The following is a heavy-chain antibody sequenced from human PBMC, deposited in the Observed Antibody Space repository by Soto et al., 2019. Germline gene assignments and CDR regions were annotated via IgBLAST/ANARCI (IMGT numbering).Heavy chain of an antibody. J-gene: IGHJ4*02. D-gene: IGHD6-13*01. V-gene: IGHV1-69*13. CDR3: ARDSGAKLSSS. CDR1: GGTFSSYR. CDR2: IVPIYRTA. Sequence: SVKVSCKASGGTFSSYRINWVRQAPGQGLEWVGGIVPIYRTADYAQKFQGRVGITADESARTAYMELRSLKSQDTAVYYCARDSGAKLSSSWGQGTLVTVSS.